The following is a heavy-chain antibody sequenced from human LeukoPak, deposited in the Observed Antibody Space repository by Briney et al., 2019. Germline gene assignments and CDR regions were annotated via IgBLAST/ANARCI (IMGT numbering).Heavy chain of an antibody. Sequence: PGGSLRLSCAASGFNYSSYTMNWVRQAPGMGLEWLSYISASRGITYYADSVKGRFTISRDNAKNSLYLQMNSLRAEDTAVYYCAKFYYDSSAYYYGIDYWGQGTLVTVSS. CDR1: GFNYSSYT. V-gene: IGHV3-48*01. CDR2: ISASRGIT. D-gene: IGHD3-22*01. J-gene: IGHJ4*02. CDR3: AKFYYDSSAYYYGIDY.